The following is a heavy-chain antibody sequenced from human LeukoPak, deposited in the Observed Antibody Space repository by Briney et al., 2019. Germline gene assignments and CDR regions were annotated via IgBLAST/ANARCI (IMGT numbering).Heavy chain of an antibody. CDR1: GFTFSSYG. D-gene: IGHD2-2*01. CDR2: IWYDGSNK. CDR3: ARAAGRGVPAGWNTYYYYYGMDV. V-gene: IGHV3-33*01. Sequence: GGSLRLSCAASGFTFSSYGMHWVRQAPGKGLEWVAVIWYDGSNKYYAASVKGRFTISRDNSKNTLYLQMNSLRAEDTAVYYCARAAGRGVPAGWNTYYYYYGMDVWGKGTTVTVSS. J-gene: IGHJ6*04.